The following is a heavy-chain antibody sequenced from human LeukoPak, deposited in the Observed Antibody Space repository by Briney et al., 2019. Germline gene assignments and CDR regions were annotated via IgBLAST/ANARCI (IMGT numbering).Heavy chain of an antibody. CDR3: AKPLYYYYYMDV. CDR1: GFTFSSYS. CDR2: ISSSSSYI. J-gene: IGHJ6*03. Sequence: GGSLRLSCAASGFTFSSYSMNWVRQAPGKGLEWVSSISSSSSYIYYADSVKGRFTISRDNAKNSLYLQMNSLRAEDTAVYYCAKPLYYYYYMDVWGKGTTVTVSS. V-gene: IGHV3-21*01.